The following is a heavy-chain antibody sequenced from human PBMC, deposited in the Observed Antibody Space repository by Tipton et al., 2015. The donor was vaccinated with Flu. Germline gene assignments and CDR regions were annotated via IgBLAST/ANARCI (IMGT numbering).Heavy chain of an antibody. CDR1: GGSFSGYY. Sequence: TLSLTCAVYGGSFSGYYWNWIRQAPGKGLEWIGEIKHGGGTNYNPSLKSRVTISVDTSKNQTFLKLTSVTAADTAVYYCARETMVYPSPQENWFDPWGQGTLVTVSS. J-gene: IGHJ5*02. CDR3: ARETMVYPSPQENWFDP. V-gene: IGHV4-34*01. CDR2: IKHGGGT. D-gene: IGHD2-8*01.